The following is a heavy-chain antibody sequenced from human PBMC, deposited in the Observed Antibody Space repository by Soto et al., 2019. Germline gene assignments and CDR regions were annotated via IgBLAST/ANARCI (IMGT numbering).Heavy chain of an antibody. J-gene: IGHJ4*02. D-gene: IGHD5-18*01. CDR2: MNTNSGNT. V-gene: IGHV1-8*01. CDR3: ASVPVDTAMVTSNN. Sequence: ASVKVSCKASGYTFTSYDINWVRQATGQGLEWMGWMNTNSGNTGYAQKFQGRVTMTRNTSISTAYMELSSLRSEDTAVYYCASVPVDTAMVTSNNWGQGTLVTVSS. CDR1: GYTFTSYD.